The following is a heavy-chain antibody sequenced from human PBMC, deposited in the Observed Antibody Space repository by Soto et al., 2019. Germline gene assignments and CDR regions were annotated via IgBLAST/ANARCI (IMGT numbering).Heavy chain of an antibody. CDR3: ARDRDIVAPIVDY. J-gene: IGHJ4*02. V-gene: IGHV3-30-3*01. CDR1: GFTFSSYA. Sequence: QVQLVESGGGVVQPGRSLRLSCAASGFTFSSYAMHWVRQAPGKGLEWVAVISYDGSNKYYADSVKGRFTISRDNSKNTLYLQMNSLRAEDTAVYYCARDRDIVAPIVDYWGQGTLVTVSS. CDR2: ISYDGSNK. D-gene: IGHD5-12*01.